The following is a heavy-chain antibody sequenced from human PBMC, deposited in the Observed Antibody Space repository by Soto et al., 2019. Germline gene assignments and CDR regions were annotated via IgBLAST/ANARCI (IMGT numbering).Heavy chain of an antibody. CDR2: TYYRSKWYN. Sequence: PSQTRSLTCAISGDSVSSNSAAWNWIRQSPSRGLEWLGRTYYRSKWYNDYAVSVKSRITINPDTSKNQFSLQLNSVTPEDTAVYYCARAPDDFWSGPDAFDIWGQGTMVTVSS. CDR1: GDSVSSNSAA. V-gene: IGHV6-1*01. CDR3: ARAPDDFWSGPDAFDI. J-gene: IGHJ3*02. D-gene: IGHD3-3*01.